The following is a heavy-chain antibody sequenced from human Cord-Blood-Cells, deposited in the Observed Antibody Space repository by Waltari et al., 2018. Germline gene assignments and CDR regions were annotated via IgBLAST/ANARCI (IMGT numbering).Heavy chain of an antibody. CDR3: ARGVVVVPAAMYNWFDP. Sequence: QVQLQESGPGLVKPSETLSLTCTVSGYSISSGYYWGWTRQPPGKGLEWIGSIYHSGSTYYNPSLKSRVTISVDTSKNQFSLKLSSVTAADTAVYYCARGVVVVPAAMYNWFDPWGQGTLVTVSS. V-gene: IGHV4-38-2*02. CDR1: GYSISSGYY. CDR2: IYHSGST. D-gene: IGHD2-2*01. J-gene: IGHJ5*02.